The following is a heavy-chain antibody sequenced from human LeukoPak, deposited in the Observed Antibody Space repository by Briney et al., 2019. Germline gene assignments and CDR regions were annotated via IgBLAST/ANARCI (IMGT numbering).Heavy chain of an antibody. CDR2: INHSGST. CDR3: ARSSEGSSYYYFPFDY. V-gene: IGHV4-34*01. J-gene: IGHJ4*02. Sequence: PSETLSLTCAVYGGSFSGYYWSWIRQPPGKGLEWIGEINHSGSTNYNPSLKSRVTISVDTSKNQFSLKLSSVTAADTAVYYCARSSEGSSYYYFPFDYWGQGTLVTVSS. CDR1: GGSFSGYY. D-gene: IGHD3-22*01.